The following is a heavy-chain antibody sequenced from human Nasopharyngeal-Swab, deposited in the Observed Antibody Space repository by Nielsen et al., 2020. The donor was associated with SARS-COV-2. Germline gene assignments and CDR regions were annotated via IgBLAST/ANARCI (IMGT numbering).Heavy chain of an antibody. CDR3: AIMEVGSTLVGMDV. Sequence: SETLSLTCTVSGGSINSLYWNWIRQPPGKGLEWIGYIYYTGDTNYNPSLKSRVTISVDTSKNQFSLKLKSVTAADTAVYYCAIMEVGSTLVGMDVWGQGSTVTVSS. J-gene: IGHJ6*02. V-gene: IGHV4-59*01. CDR2: IYYTGDT. CDR1: GGSINSLY. D-gene: IGHD5/OR15-5a*01.